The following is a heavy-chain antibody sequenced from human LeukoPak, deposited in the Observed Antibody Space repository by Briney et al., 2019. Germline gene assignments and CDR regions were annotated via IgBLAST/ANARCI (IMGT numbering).Heavy chain of an antibody. Sequence: SETLSLTCTVSGYSISSGYYWGWIRQPPGKGLEWIGSIYHSGSTYYNPSLKSRVTIPVDTSKNQFSLKLSSVTAADTAVYYCARDRSGSYGGFDYWGQGTLVTVSS. CDR2: IYHSGST. CDR1: GYSISSGYY. J-gene: IGHJ4*02. V-gene: IGHV4-38-2*02. D-gene: IGHD1-26*01. CDR3: ARDRSGSYGGFDY.